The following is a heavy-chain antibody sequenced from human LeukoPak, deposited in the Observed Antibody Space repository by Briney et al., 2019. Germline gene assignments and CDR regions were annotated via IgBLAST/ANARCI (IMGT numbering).Heavy chain of an antibody. Sequence: PGRSLRLSCADSAFTFDDYAMHWVRQAPGKGLEWVSGISWNSGSIGYADSVKGRFTISRDNAKNSLYLQMNSLRAEDTALYYCAKDTHSSGLFGYWGQGTLVTVSS. CDR2: ISWNSGSI. CDR1: AFTFDDYA. V-gene: IGHV3-9*01. CDR3: AKDTHSSGLFGY. D-gene: IGHD6-19*01. J-gene: IGHJ4*02.